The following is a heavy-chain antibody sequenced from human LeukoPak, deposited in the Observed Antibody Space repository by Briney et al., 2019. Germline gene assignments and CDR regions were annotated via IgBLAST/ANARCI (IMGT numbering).Heavy chain of an antibody. CDR1: GFTFSSYA. CDR3: ARYRTALDI. CDR2: ISYDGSNK. V-gene: IGHV3-30-3*01. J-gene: IGHJ3*02. Sequence: GGSLRLSCAASGFTFSSYAMHWVRQAPGKGLEWVAVISYDGSNKYYADSVKGRFTISRDNSKNTLYLQMNSLRAEDTAVYYCARYRTALDIWGQGTMVTVSS. D-gene: IGHD4-11*01.